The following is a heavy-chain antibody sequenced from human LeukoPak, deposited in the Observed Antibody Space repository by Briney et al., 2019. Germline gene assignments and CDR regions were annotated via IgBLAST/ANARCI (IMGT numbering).Heavy chain of an antibody. Sequence: KPSETLSLTCTVSGGSISSSGYYWSWLRQHPGKGLEWIGYIYYSGTTYYNPSLKSRVTISVDTSKNQFSLKLFSVTAADTAVYYCAREDYYDSRGYLDYWGQGTLVTVSS. V-gene: IGHV4-31*03. CDR1: GGSISSSGYY. J-gene: IGHJ4*02. CDR2: IYYSGTT. CDR3: AREDYYDSRGYLDY. D-gene: IGHD3-22*01.